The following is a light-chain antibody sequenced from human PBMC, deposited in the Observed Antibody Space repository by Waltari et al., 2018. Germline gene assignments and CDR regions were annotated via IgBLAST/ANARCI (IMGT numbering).Light chain of an antibody. V-gene: IGKV1-39*01. CDR3: QQGYNTPYT. CDR1: QGISTY. J-gene: IGKJ2*01. CDR2: GAS. Sequence: DIQMTQSPSSLSASVGDRVTIACRASQGISTYLNWYQQKPGKAPNVLIYGASSLQSGVPSRFSGSGSGTDFTLTISSLQPEDFATYYCQQGYNTPYTFGQGTKLGIK.